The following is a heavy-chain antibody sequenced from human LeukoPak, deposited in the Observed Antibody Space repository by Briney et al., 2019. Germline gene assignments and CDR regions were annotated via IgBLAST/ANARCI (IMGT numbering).Heavy chain of an antibody. D-gene: IGHD3-10*01. CDR1: GYTFTSYY. Sequence: ASVKVSCKASGYTFTSYYMHWVRQAPGQGLEWMGIINPSGGSTSYAQKFQGRVTMTRDMSTSTVYMELSSLRSKDTAVYYCARDAAGGFGVLDAFDIWGQGTMVTVSS. CDR3: ARDAAGGFGVLDAFDI. CDR2: INPSGGST. V-gene: IGHV1-46*01. J-gene: IGHJ3*02.